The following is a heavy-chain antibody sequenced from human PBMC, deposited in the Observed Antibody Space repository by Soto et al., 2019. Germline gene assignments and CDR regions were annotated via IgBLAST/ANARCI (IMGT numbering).Heavy chain of an antibody. J-gene: IGHJ5*02. CDR3: ARGYTSGYPSNWFDP. D-gene: IGHD3-3*01. CDR2: ISYNGSHK. V-gene: IGHV3-30-3*01. CDR1: GFTFGASA. Sequence: PGGSLRLSCAASGFTFGASALQWVRQAPGKGLEWVAVISYNGSHKYYADSVKGRFTISRDNSKNTLYLQMDSLRDEDTAVYYCARGYTSGYPSNWFDPWGQGTLVTVSS.